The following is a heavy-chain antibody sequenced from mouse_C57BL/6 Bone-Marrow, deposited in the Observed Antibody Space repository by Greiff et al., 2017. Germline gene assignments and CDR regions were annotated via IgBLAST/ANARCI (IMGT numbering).Heavy chain of an antibody. D-gene: IGHD1-1*01. CDR2: IDPEDGDT. CDR1: GFNIKDYY. J-gene: IGHJ3*01. Sequence: EVQLQQPGAELVRPGASVKLSCTASGFNIKDYYMHWVKQRPEQGLEWIGRIDPEDGDTESAPKFQGKATMTADTSSNTAYLQLSSLTSEDTAVYYFTTPYYCSSSFAYWGQGTLVTVSA. V-gene: IGHV14-1*01. CDR3: TTPYYCSSSFAY.